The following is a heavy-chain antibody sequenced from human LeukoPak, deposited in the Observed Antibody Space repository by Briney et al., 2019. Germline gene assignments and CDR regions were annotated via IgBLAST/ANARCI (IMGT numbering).Heavy chain of an antibody. J-gene: IGHJ5*02. D-gene: IGHD1-20*01. Sequence: PSETLSLTCTVSGGSISSSSYYWGWIRQPPGKGLEWIGSIYYSGSTYYNPSLKSRVTISVDTSKNQFSLKLSSVTAADTAVYYCARSSWYNWNQFDPWGQGTLVTVSS. CDR2: IYYSGST. CDR1: GGSISSSSYY. V-gene: IGHV4-39*01. CDR3: ARSSWYNWNQFDP.